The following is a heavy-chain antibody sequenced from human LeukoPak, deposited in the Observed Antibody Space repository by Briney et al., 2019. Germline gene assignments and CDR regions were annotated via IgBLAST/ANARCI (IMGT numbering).Heavy chain of an antibody. CDR1: GGSISSSSYY. D-gene: IGHD6-19*01. CDR2: IYYSGST. CDR3: ARQGESDVAGFDY. V-gene: IGHV4-39*01. Sequence: SETLSLTCTVSGGSISSSSYYWGWIRQPPGKGLEWIGSIYYSGSTNYNPSLKSRVTISVDTSKNQFSLKLSSVTAADTAVYYCARQGESDVAGFDYWGQGTLVTVSS. J-gene: IGHJ4*02.